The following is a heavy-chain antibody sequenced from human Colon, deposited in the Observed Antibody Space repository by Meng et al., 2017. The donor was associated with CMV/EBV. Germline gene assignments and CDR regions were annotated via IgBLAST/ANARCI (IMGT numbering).Heavy chain of an antibody. J-gene: IGHJ3*01. Sequence: SGFTFSNYAINWVRQAPGKGLERVIGITADSTESTTHIADSVKGRFTIFRDNSKSTVSLHMNSLRVEDTAIYYCAKEITSTTRGAFDLWGQGTMVTVSS. V-gene: IGHV3-23*01. CDR1: GFTFSNYA. CDR2: ITADSTESTT. CDR3: AKEITSTTRGAFDL. D-gene: IGHD1-1*01.